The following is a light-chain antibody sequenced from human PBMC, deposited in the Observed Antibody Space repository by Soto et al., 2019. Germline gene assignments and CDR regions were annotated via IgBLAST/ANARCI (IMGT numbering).Light chain of an antibody. Sequence: EIVLTQSPGTLSLSPVERATLSCRASQSVSSSYLAWYQQKPGQAPRLLIYGASSRATGIPDRFSGSGSGTNFTLTISRLEPEDFAVYYCHRYDSSPLTFGGGAKVDIK. CDR1: QSVSSSY. CDR2: GAS. V-gene: IGKV3-20*01. J-gene: IGKJ4*01. CDR3: HRYDSSPLT.